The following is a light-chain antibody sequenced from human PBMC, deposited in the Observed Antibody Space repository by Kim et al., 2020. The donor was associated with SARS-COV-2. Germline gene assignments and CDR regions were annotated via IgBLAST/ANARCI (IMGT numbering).Light chain of an antibody. V-gene: IGLV2-8*01. J-gene: IGLJ2*01. Sequence: GQSVAISCTGTSSDIGTYNHVSWYQQHPGKAPKLLIYDVSKRPSGAPDRFSACKSGNTASLTVSGLQAEDEADYYCSSYAGTNNVIFGGGTQLTVL. CDR3: SSYAGTNNVI. CDR1: SSDIGTYNH. CDR2: DVS.